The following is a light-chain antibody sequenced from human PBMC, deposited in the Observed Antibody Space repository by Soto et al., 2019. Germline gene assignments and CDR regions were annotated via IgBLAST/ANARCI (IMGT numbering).Light chain of an antibody. CDR2: SNI. CDR1: SSNIGSYP. CDR3: AAWDSSLNAHLL. Sequence: QSVLTQPPSASGTPGQRVTISCSGTSSNIGSYPVNWYQQLPGTAPKLLIYSNIQRPSGVLARFSSSKSCTSASLVISALLSEDEADYYCAAWDSSLNAHLLFGGGTKLTVL. J-gene: IGLJ2*01. V-gene: IGLV1-44*01.